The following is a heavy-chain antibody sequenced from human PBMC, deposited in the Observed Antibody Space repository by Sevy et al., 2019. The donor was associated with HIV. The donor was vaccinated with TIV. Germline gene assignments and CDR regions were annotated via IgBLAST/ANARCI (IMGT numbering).Heavy chain of an antibody. D-gene: IGHD3-16*01. CDR3: ARAGGWGNINHSNQILDI. Sequence: GGSLRLSCAASEFIFTGYWMNWVRQAPGKGLEWVANIDQDGSDKRYVDAVRGRFTSSRDNANNFLYLQMSSLRADVTAVYYCARAGGWGNINHSNQILDIWGHGTKFTVSS. V-gene: IGHV3-7*01. CDR1: EFIFTGYW. CDR2: IDQDGSDK. J-gene: IGHJ3*02.